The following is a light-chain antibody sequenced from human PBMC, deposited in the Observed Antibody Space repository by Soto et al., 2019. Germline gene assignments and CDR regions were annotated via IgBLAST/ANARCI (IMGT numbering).Light chain of an antibody. CDR1: SSDVGGYNY. V-gene: IGLV2-11*01. CDR2: DVS. Sequence: QSALTQPRSVSGSPGQSVTISCTGTSSDVGGYNYVSWYQQHPGKAPKLMIYDVSKRPSGVPDRFSGSNSGNTASLTISGHQAEDEADYSCSSSAGSWVFGGGTKLTVL. J-gene: IGLJ3*02. CDR3: SSSAGSWV.